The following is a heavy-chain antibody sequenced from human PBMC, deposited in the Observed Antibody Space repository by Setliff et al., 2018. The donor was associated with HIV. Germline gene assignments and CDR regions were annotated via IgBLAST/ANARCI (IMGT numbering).Heavy chain of an antibody. CDR2: INQDGSEK. CDR3: ARDPRTDSSYAWFDS. V-gene: IGHV3-7*03. CDR1: GFSFSNYW. Sequence: GGSLRLSCAASGFSFSNYWMNWVRQVPGKGLGWVANINQDGSEKKYVDSMKGRLTISRDNAKNSLYLQMTSLRAEGTALYFCARDPRTDSSYAWFDSWGQGTLVTVSS. J-gene: IGHJ5*01. D-gene: IGHD6-6*01.